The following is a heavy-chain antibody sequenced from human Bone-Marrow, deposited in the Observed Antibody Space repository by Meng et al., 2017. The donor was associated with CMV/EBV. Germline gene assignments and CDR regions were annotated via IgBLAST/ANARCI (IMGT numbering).Heavy chain of an antibody. CDR3: ALGGRAIGGLAWFDP. Sequence: GETFTGYYRHGVRQAHGQGLEWMGWINPKGGATNYLQKFQGRVTMTRDTSVNTVYMELRRLASDDTAVYYCALGGRAIGGLAWFDPWGQGTLVTVSS. J-gene: IGHJ5*02. CDR1: GETFTGYY. D-gene: IGHD7-27*01. V-gene: IGHV1-2*02. CDR2: INPKGGAT.